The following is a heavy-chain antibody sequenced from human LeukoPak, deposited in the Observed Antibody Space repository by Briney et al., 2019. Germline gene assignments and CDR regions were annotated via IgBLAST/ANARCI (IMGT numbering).Heavy chain of an antibody. Sequence: ASVKVSCKASGYTFSGYYMHWVRQAPGQGLEWMGWINPNTGGTNYAQKFQGRVTMTRDTSISTTYMELSRLRSDDTAVYYCASQPYCFDSSGYYDYWGQGTLVTVSS. V-gene: IGHV1-2*02. CDR2: INPNTGGT. D-gene: IGHD3-22*01. J-gene: IGHJ4*02. CDR3: ASQPYCFDSSGYYDY. CDR1: GYTFSGYY.